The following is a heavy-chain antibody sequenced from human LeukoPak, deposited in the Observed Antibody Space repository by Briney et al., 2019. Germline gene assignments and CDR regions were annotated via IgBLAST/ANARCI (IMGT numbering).Heavy chain of an antibody. CDR1: GGSISSGDYY. V-gene: IGHV4-30-4*01. Sequence: SETLSLTCTVSGGSISSGDYYWNWIRQPPGKGLEWIGYIYYSGSTYYNPSLKSRVTISVDTSKNQFSLKLSSVTAADTAVYYWARADRVRGVRIDYWGHGTLVTVSS. CDR2: IYYSGST. J-gene: IGHJ4*01. D-gene: IGHD3-10*01. CDR3: ARADRVRGVRIDY.